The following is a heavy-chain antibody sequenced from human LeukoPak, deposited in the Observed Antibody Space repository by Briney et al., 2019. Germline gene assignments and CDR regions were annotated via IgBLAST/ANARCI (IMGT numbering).Heavy chain of an antibody. D-gene: IGHD6-13*01. Sequence: RSSETLSLTCTVSGVSISSYYWSWIRQPPGKGLEWIGYTHDSGNSNYNPSLRSRVTISIDTSKNQFSLKLTSVTAADTAVYYCARGEPAAGKGWVSYWGQGTLVTVSS. J-gene: IGHJ4*02. CDR3: ARGEPAAGKGWVSY. CDR1: GVSISSYY. CDR2: THDSGNS. V-gene: IGHV4-59*13.